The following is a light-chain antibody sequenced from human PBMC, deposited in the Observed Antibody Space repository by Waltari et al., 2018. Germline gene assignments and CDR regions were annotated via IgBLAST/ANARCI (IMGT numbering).Light chain of an antibody. CDR1: SSDVGGSNY. CDR2: DVS. V-gene: IGLV2-11*01. CDR3: CSYAGSSWV. Sequence: QSALTQPRSVSGSPGQSVTIPCTGTSSDVGGSNYVSWYQQHPGKAPKLMIYDVSKRPSGVPDRFSGSKSGNTASLTISGLQAEDEADYYCCSYAGSSWVFGGGTKLTVL. J-gene: IGLJ3*02.